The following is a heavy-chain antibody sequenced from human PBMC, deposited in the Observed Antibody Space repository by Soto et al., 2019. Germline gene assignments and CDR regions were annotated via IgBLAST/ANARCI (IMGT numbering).Heavy chain of an antibody. CDR3: ANFGRLSGGYRHGLFAY. CDR1: RVTFSSDG. D-gene: IGHD5-18*01. CDR2: ISYDGSSE. J-gene: IGHJ4*02. Sequence: PGGSRRVSCAASRVTFSSDGMHWVRQSPGKGLEWVSVISYDGSSEYFADSVKGRFTISRYNSKITLYLQMNSLRAEDTAMYYCANFGRLSGGYRHGLFAYWAQGTLVPVSS. V-gene: IGHV3-30*18.